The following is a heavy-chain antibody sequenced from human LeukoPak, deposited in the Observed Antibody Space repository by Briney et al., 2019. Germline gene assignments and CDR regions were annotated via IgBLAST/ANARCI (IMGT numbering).Heavy chain of an antibody. Sequence: GGSLRLSCAASGFTFSSYAMSWVRQAPGKGLEWVSAISGSGGSTYYADSVKGRFTISRDNSKNTLYLQMNSLRAEDTAVYYCAKPSFVSWWLPRFDYWGQGTLATVSS. CDR3: AKPSFVSWWLPRFDY. V-gene: IGHV3-23*01. CDR2: ISGSGGST. CDR1: GFTFSSYA. D-gene: IGHD2-8*02. J-gene: IGHJ4*02.